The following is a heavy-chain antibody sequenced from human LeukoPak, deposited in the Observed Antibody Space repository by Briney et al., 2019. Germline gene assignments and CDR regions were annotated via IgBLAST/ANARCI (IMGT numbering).Heavy chain of an antibody. CDR2: IYYSGST. CDR3: ARAPREWGFDY. J-gene: IGHJ4*02. V-gene: IGHV4-59*08. Sequence: SETLSLTCTVSGGSISSYYWSWIRQPPGKGLEWIGYIYYSGSTNYNPSLKSRVTISVDTSKNQFSPKLSSVTAADTAVYYCARAPREWGFDYWGQGTLVTVSS. CDR1: GGSISSYY. D-gene: IGHD7-27*01.